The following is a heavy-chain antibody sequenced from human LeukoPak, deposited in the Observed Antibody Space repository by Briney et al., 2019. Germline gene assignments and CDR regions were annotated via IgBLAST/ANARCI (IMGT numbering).Heavy chain of an antibody. CDR3: AREDSSDPSGMDV. Sequence: ETLSLTCTVSGGSISSYYWSWTRQPPGKGLEWIGYIYYSGSTNYNPSLKSRVTISVDTSKNQFSLKLSSVTAADTAVYYCAREDSSDPSGMDVWGQGTTVTVSS. V-gene: IGHV4-59*01. J-gene: IGHJ6*02. CDR1: GGSISSYY. D-gene: IGHD3-22*01. CDR2: IYYSGST.